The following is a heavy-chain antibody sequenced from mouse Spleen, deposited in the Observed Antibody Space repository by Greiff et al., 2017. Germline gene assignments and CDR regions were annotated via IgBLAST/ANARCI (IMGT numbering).Heavy chain of an antibody. CDR2: ISSGGGNT. J-gene: IGHJ3*01. D-gene: IGHD2-5*01. CDR3: ARQGPDSNYAGFAY. V-gene: IGHV5-9*04. CDR1: GFTFSSYT. Sequence: EVKLVESGGGLVKPGGSLKLSCAASGFTFSSYTMSWVRQTPAKRLEWVATISSGGGNTYYPDSVKGRFTISRDNARNTLYLQMSSLRSEDTAMYYCARQGPDSNYAGFAYWGQGTLVTVSA.